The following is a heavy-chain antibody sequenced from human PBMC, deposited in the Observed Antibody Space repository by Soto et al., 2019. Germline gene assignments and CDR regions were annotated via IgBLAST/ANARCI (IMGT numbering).Heavy chain of an antibody. V-gene: IGHV4-59*08. CDR2: IYYSGST. J-gene: IGHJ5*02. CDR1: GGSISSYY. Sequence: SETLSLTCTVSGGSISSYYWSWIRQPPGKGLEWIGYIYYSGSTNYNPSLKSRVTISVDTSKNQLSLKLSSVTAADTAVYYCARLADCTNGVCYGLSPWGQGTLVTVSS. D-gene: IGHD2-8*01. CDR3: ARLADCTNGVCYGLSP.